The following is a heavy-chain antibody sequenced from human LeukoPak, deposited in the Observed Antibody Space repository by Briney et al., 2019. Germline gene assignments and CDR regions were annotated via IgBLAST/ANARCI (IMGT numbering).Heavy chain of an antibody. Sequence: PSETLSLTCTVSGGSISSYYWSWIRQPAGKGLEWIGRIYTSGSTNYNPSLKSRVTMSVDTSKNQFSLQLNSVTPEDTAVYYCARGHLSPLPGAAPVWWYFDLWGRGTLVTVSS. CDR3: ARGHLSPLPGAAPVWWYFDL. J-gene: IGHJ2*01. CDR1: GGSISSYY. CDR2: IYTSGST. D-gene: IGHD6-25*01. V-gene: IGHV4-4*07.